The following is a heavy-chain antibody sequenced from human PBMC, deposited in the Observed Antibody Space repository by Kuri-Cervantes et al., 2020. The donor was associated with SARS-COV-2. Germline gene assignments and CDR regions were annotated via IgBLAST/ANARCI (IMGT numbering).Heavy chain of an antibody. D-gene: IGHD2-2*02. CDR3: ARDRPDRGAASIVVPSAILFDY. J-gene: IGHJ4*02. V-gene: IGHV4-59*12. Sequence: SETLSLTCTVSGGSISSYYWSWIRQPPGKGLEWIGSMYYSVITNYNPSLKSRVTISVDTSKSQFSLKLSSVTAADTAVYYCARDRPDRGAASIVVPSAILFDYWGQGTLVTVSS. CDR1: GGSISSYY. CDR2: MYYSVIT.